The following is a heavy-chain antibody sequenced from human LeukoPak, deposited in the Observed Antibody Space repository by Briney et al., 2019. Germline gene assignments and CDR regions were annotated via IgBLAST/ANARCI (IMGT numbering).Heavy chain of an antibody. V-gene: IGHV4-59*01. CDR2: TYYSGST. Sequence: PSETLSLTCTVSGGSISSYYWSWIRQPPGKGLEWIGYTYYSGSTNYNPSLKSRVTISVDTSKNQFSLKLSSVTAADTAVYYCAGEGYSSSHNDAFDIWGQGTMVTVSS. CDR3: AGEGYSSSHNDAFDI. CDR1: GGSISSYY. D-gene: IGHD6-13*01. J-gene: IGHJ3*02.